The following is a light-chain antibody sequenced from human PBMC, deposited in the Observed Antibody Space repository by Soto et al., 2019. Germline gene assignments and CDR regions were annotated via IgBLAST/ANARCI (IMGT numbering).Light chain of an antibody. CDR1: QGISSY. Sequence: DIQLTQSPSFLSASVGDRVTITCRASQGISSYLAWYQQKPGKAPKLLIYAASTLQSGVPSRFSGSGSGTEFTLTISSLQPEDFATYYCQQLNSYPHTFGKGTKV. CDR2: AAS. V-gene: IGKV1-9*01. CDR3: QQLNSYPHT. J-gene: IGKJ1*01.